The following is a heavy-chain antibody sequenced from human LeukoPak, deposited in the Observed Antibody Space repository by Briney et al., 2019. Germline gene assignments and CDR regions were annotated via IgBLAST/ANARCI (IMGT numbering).Heavy chain of an antibody. D-gene: IGHD1-26*01. CDR2: ISGSGSTT. V-gene: IGHV3-48*03. J-gene: IGHJ4*02. CDR1: GSTFSGYD. Sequence: GGSLRLSCAASGSTFSGYDMNWVRQAPGKGLEWVSYISGSGSTTYYADSMKGRLTMSRDNAKNSLYLQMSGLRAEDTAVYYCARVSSGSYYIVDYWGQGTLVTVSS. CDR3: ARVSSGSYYIVDY.